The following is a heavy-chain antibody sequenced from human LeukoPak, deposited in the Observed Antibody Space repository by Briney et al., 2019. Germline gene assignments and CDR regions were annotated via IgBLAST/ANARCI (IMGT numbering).Heavy chain of an antibody. CDR2: IYYSGST. J-gene: IGHJ4*02. CDR1: GGSISSYY. V-gene: IGHV4-59*08. D-gene: IGHD2-2*02. CDR3: ARQYCSSTSCYMGAFDY. Sequence: SETLSLTCTVSGGSISSYYWSWIRQPPGKGLEWIGYIYYSGSTNYNPSLKSRVTISVDTSKNQFSLKLSSVTAADTAVYYCARQYCSSTSCYMGAFDYWGQGTLVTVSS.